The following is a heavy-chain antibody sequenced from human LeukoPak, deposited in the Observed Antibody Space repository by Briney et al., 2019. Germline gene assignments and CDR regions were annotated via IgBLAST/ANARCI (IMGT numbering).Heavy chain of an antibody. V-gene: IGHV3-21*01. Sequence: PGGSLRLSCAASEFTFSSYSMNWVRQAPGKGLEWDSSISSSSSYIYYADSVKGRFTISRDNAENSLYLQMNSLRAEDTAVYYCAREHYFYHMDGWGEGTTVTVSS. J-gene: IGHJ6*03. CDR3: AREHYFYHMDG. CDR2: ISSSSSYI. CDR1: EFTFSSYS.